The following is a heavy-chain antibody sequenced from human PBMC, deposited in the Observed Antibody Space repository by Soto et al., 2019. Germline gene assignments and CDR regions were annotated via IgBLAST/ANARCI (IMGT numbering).Heavy chain of an antibody. Sequence: EVQILESGGGLVQPGGSLRLSCAASGFTFSTYAMYWVRQAPGKGLAWVSGISDSGTGTYYADSVKGRFTISRDNSKNTVYLEMKSLRAEDTAVYYCAKDHTVVIRDAFDIWGQGTMVNVSS. D-gene: IGHD3-22*01. CDR2: ISDSGTGT. CDR1: GFTFSTYA. CDR3: AKDHTVVIRDAFDI. V-gene: IGHV3-23*01. J-gene: IGHJ3*02.